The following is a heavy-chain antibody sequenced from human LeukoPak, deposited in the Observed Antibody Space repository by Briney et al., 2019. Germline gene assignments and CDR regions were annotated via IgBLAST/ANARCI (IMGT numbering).Heavy chain of an antibody. Sequence: PGGSLRLSCAASGFTFSSYSMNWVRQAPGKGLEWVSSISSSSSYIYYADSVKGRFTISRDNSKNTLYLQMNSLRAEDTAVYYCAKETHSRGWSDYWGQGTLVTVSS. V-gene: IGHV3-21*04. CDR3: AKETHSRGWSDY. J-gene: IGHJ4*02. CDR2: ISSSSSYI. D-gene: IGHD6-19*01. CDR1: GFTFSSYS.